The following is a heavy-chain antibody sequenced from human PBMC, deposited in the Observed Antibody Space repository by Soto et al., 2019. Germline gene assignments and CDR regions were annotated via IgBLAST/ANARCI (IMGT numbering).Heavy chain of an antibody. V-gene: IGHV3-21*01. CDR3: ASEYSSSGLGYYYGMDV. D-gene: IGHD6-6*01. CDR1: GFTFSSYS. J-gene: IGHJ6*02. CDR2: ISSSSSYI. Sequence: GGSLRLSCAASGFTFSSYSMNWVRQAPGKGLERVSSISSSSSYIYYADSVKGRFTISRDNAKNSLYLQMNSLRAEDTAVYYCASEYSSSGLGYYYGMDVWGQGTTVTVS.